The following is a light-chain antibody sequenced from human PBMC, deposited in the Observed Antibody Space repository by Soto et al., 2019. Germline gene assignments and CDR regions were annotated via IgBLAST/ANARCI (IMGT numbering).Light chain of an antibody. J-gene: IGLJ3*02. CDR2: EVS. Sequence: QSALTQPASVSGSPGQSITISCTGTSSDGGGYNYVSWYQQHPGKAPKLMIYEVSNRPSGVSNRFSGCKSGNTASLTISGLQAEDEADYYCSSYTSRSTRVFGGGTKLTVL. V-gene: IGLV2-14*01. CDR1: SSDGGGYNY. CDR3: SSYTSRSTRV.